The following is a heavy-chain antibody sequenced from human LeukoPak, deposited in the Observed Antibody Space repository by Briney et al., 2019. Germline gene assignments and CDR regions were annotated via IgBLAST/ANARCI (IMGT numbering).Heavy chain of an antibody. CDR2: ISYDGSNK. CDR1: GFTFSSYG. V-gene: IGHV3-30*18. CDR3: AKDRSRSWYPSFDY. J-gene: IGHJ4*02. D-gene: IGHD6-13*01. Sequence: PGRSLRLSCAASGFTFSSYGMHWVRQAPGKGLEWVAVISYDGSNKYYADSVKGRFTISRDNSKNTLYLQMNSLRAEDTAVYYCAKDRSRSWYPSFDYWGQGTLVTVSS.